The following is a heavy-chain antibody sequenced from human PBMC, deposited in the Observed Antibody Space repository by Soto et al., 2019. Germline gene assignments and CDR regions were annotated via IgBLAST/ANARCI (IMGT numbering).Heavy chain of an antibody. V-gene: IGHV1-2*02. CDR1: GYTFTGYD. CDR2: INPNSGGT. Sequence: ASVKVSCKASGYTFTGYDMHWVRQAPGQGLEWMGWINPNSGGTNYAQKFQGRVTMTRDTSISTAYMELSRLRSDDTAVYYCARCDYGDYALGFDYWGQGTLVTVSS. J-gene: IGHJ4*02. CDR3: ARCDYGDYALGFDY. D-gene: IGHD4-17*01.